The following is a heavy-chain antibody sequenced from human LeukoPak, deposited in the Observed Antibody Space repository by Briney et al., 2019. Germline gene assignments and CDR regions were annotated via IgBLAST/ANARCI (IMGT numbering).Heavy chain of an antibody. Sequence: PSEPLSLTCAVYGGSSSDYYCSWLRQPPGKGLEWVGEINHSGSTKYNPSLKSRVTISVDTSNNHSSLQLSPVTAACMAVYYCLAAAGMGVKDYWGQGTLVTVSS. J-gene: IGHJ4*02. CDR2: INHSGST. CDR1: GGSSSDYY. V-gene: IGHV4-34*01. D-gene: IGHD6-13*01. CDR3: LAAAGMGVKDY.